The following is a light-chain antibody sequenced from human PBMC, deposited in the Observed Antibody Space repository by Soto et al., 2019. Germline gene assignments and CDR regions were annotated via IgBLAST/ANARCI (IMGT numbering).Light chain of an antibody. J-gene: IGLJ1*01. CDR3: LLSYNGNYV. Sequence: QAVVTQEPSLTVSPGGTVTLTCGSSTGAVTNGHYTYWFQQKPGQAPRTLIYDTTNRHSWTPARFSGSLLGGKAALTLSGAQPEDEAEYYGLLSYNGNYVFGNGTKVTV. CDR2: DTT. V-gene: IGLV7-46*01. CDR1: TGAVTNGHY.